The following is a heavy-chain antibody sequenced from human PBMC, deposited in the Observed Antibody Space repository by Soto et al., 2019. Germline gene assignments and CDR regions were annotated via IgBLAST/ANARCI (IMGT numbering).Heavy chain of an antibody. Sequence: QVQLVQSGADVKKPGSSVKVSCKTSGGSFGSSAISWVRQAPAQGLEWMGEIIPVFDKANYAKNFQGRLTITPDELTGTVFMELSSLRSEDTAVYFCARLRRDWGDAFDLWGLGTFVTVSS. J-gene: IGHJ3*01. CDR3: ARLRRDWGDAFDL. D-gene: IGHD3-16*01. CDR1: GGSFGSSA. V-gene: IGHV1-69*01. CDR2: IIPVFDKA.